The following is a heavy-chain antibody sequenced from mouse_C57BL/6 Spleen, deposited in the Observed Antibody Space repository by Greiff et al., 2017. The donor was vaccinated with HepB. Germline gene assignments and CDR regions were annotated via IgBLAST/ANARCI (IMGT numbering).Heavy chain of an antibody. D-gene: IGHD1-3*01. J-gene: IGHJ2*01. V-gene: IGHV1-53*01. CDR3: ARGSKGLYYFDY. Sequence: VQLQQPGTELVKPGASVKLSCKASGYTFTSYWMHWVKQRPGQGLEWIGNINPSNGGTNYNEKFKSKATLTVDKSSSTAYMQLSSLTSEDPAVYYCARGSKGLYYFDYWGQGTTLTVSS. CDR2: INPSNGGT. CDR1: GYTFTSYW.